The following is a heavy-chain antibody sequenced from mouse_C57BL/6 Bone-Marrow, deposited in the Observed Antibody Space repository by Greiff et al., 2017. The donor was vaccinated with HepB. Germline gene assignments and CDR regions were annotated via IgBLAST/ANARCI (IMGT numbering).Heavy chain of an antibody. CDR1: GYSITSGYD. Sequence: VQLQQSGPGMVKPSQSLSLTCTVTGYSITSGYDWHWIRHFPGNKLEWMGYISYSGSTNYNPSLKSRISITHDTSKNHFFLKLNSVTTEDTATYYCARDGYYKAWFAYWGQGTLVTVSA. J-gene: IGHJ3*01. V-gene: IGHV3-1*01. CDR3: ARDGYYKAWFAY. CDR2: ISYSGST. D-gene: IGHD2-3*01.